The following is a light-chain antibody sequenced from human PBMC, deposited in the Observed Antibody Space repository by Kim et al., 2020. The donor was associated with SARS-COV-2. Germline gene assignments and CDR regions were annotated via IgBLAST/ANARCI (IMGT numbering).Light chain of an antibody. CDR1: SLRSYY. CDR2: GKN. V-gene: IGLV3-19*01. Sequence: SSELTQDPAVSVDLGQTVRITCQGDSLRSYYASWYQQKPGKVPVLVISGKNNQPSGIPDRFSGSSSGNTASLTITGAQAEDETDYYCNFRDSSGNHVVFG. J-gene: IGLJ2*01. CDR3: NFRDSSGNHVV.